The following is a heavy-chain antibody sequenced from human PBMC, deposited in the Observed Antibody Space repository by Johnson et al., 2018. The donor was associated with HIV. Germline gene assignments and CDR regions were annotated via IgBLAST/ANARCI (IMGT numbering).Heavy chain of an antibody. CDR3: ARVRRSGWFDNDAFDI. Sequence: QEQLVESGGGVVQPGRSLRLSCAASGFTFGSYALHWVRQAPGKGLEWVALISYDGNNKYYTDSVKGRFTISRDNSKNTLFLLMSSLRADDTAVYYCARVRRSGWFDNDAFDIWGQGTMVTVSS. V-gene: IGHV3-30*04. CDR1: GFTFGSYA. D-gene: IGHD6-19*01. CDR2: ISYDGNNK. J-gene: IGHJ3*02.